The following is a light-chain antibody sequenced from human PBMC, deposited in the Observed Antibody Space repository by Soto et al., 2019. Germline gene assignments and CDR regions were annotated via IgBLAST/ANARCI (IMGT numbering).Light chain of an antibody. CDR1: QSVSSSY. J-gene: IGKJ1*01. Sequence: EIVSTQSAGTLSLYTGERATLSCRASQSVSSSYLAWYQQKPGQAPRLLIYGASSRATGIPDRFSGSGSGTDFTLTISRLEPEDFAVYYCQQYGSSPTTFGQRTKVDI. CDR2: GAS. V-gene: IGKV3-20*01. CDR3: QQYGSSPTT.